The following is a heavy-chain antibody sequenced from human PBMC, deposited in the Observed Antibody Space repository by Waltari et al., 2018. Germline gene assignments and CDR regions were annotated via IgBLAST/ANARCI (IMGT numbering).Heavy chain of an antibody. Sequence: QVQLVQSGAEVKKPGASVKVSCKASGYTFTSYGISWVRQAPGQGLEWMGWISAYNGNTNYAQKLQGRVTMTTDTSTSTAYMELRSLRSDDTAVYYCARDIDIMTTVTSWSYYYYGMDVWDQGP. V-gene: IGHV1-18*04. CDR2: ISAYNGNT. D-gene: IGHD4-17*01. CDR3: ARDIDIMTTVTSWSYYYYGMDV. CDR1: GYTFTSYG. J-gene: IGHJ6*02.